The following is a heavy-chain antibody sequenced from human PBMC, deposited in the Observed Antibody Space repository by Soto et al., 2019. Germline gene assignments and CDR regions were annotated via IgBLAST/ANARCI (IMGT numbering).Heavy chain of an antibody. D-gene: IGHD2-15*01. CDR1: GGSISSYY. V-gene: IGHV4-59*01. Sequence: QVQLQESGPGLVKPSETLSLTCTVSGGSISSYYWSWIRQPPGKGLEWIGYIYYSGSTNYNPSLKSRVTISVDTSKNQFSLKLSSVTAADTAVYYCAREGYFAGRLGFDYWGQGTLVTVSS. CDR3: AREGYFAGRLGFDY. J-gene: IGHJ4*02. CDR2: IYYSGST.